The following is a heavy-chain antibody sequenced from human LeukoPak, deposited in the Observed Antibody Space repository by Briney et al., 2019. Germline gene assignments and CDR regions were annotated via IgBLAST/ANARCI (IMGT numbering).Heavy chain of an antibody. CDR3: AKDFPAAVTRSWFDP. CDR1: GFTFDDYG. V-gene: IGHV3-20*04. J-gene: IGHJ5*02. CDR2: INWNGGST. Sequence: PGGSLRLSCAASGFTFDDYGMSWVRQAPGKGLEWVSGINWNGGSTGYADSVKGRFTISRDNAKNSLYLQMNSLRAEDTAVYYCAKDFPAAVTRSWFDPWGQGTLVTVSS. D-gene: IGHD4-17*01.